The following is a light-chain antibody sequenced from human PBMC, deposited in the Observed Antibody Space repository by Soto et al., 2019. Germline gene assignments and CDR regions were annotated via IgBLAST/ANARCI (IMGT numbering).Light chain of an antibody. CDR1: SSDVGNYNL. CDR2: EVT. J-gene: IGLJ3*02. CDR3: CSYAGSSTPLV. V-gene: IGLV2-23*02. Sequence: QSALTQPASVSGSRGQSITISCTGTSSDVGNYNLVSWYQKHPGKAPTLLIYEVTQRPSGVTNRFSGSKSGNTASPTISGLQAEDEADYYCCSYAGSSTPLVFGGGTQLTVL.